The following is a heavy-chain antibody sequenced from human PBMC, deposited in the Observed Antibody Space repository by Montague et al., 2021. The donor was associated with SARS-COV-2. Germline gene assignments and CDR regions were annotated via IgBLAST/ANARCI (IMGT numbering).Heavy chain of an antibody. CDR3: ASGEFFYYGSGNYYRSALDD. Sequence: SETLSLTCHVYGASFSGYYWSWVRQSPGKGLEWIGEVIHSGTTNXKPSRKGRVTISIDSSNDRFSLRLTSLTAADTGVYYCASGEFFYYGSGNYYRSALDDWGQGTTVTVSS. V-gene: IGHV4-34*12. D-gene: IGHD3-10*01. CDR1: GASFSGYY. CDR2: VIHSGTT. J-gene: IGHJ6*02.